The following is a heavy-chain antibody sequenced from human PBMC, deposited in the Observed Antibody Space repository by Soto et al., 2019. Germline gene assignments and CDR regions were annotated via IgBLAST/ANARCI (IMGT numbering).Heavy chain of an antibody. V-gene: IGHV3-23*01. CDR1: GFTFSSYA. CDR2: ISGSGGST. CDR3: AKDHGLYSSSSFNYFDS. Sequence: GGSLRRSCAASGFTFSSYAMSWVRQAPGKGLEWVSAISGSGGSTYYADSVKGRFTISRDNSKNTLYLQMNSLRAEDTAVYYCAKDHGLYSSSSFNYFDSWGQGTLVTVSS. J-gene: IGHJ4*02. D-gene: IGHD6-13*01.